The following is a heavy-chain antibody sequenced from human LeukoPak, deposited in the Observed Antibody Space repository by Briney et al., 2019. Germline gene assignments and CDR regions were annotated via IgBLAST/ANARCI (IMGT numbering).Heavy chain of an antibody. Sequence: RAGAGPTLSASPIGCARQAPRDGLGWAGRIRRKGNSYTTAYAVSRTDRSTNSRNHSNNTAYVRMNSMKTHVTTAYYCASEYSGDEVTFDIWGQGTMVSVSS. V-gene: IGHV3-73*01. CDR1: GPTLSASP. CDR2: IRRKGNSYTT. J-gene: IGHJ3*02. CDR3: ASEYSGDEVTFDI. D-gene: IGHD5-12*01.